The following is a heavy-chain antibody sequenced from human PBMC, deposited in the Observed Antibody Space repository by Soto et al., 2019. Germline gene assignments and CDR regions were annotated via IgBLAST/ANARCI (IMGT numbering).Heavy chain of an antibody. D-gene: IGHD3-10*01. CDR2: IGTLSDT. V-gene: IGHV3-13*01. CDR1: GFTFSTFD. CDR3: ARGRSFSYDSTPPPMFDP. Sequence: GGSLRLSCAGSGFTFSTFDIHWVRQAPGKGLEWVSGIGTLSDTFYAASVQGRFTISRQNAKNSVYLQMNSLRAGDTAFYYCARGRSFSYDSTPPPMFDPWGQGTLVTV. J-gene: IGHJ5*02.